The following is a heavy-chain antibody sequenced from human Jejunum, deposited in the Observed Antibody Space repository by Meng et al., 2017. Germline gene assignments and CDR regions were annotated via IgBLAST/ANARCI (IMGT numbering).Heavy chain of an antibody. CDR2: IYYSGST. CDR3: TRVRDGMATIDY. D-gene: IGHD5-24*01. Sequence: QPQRPESGPGLVTPSDTRSLTCTVFGGSISSNSDYWGWIRQPPGKGLEWIGGIYYSGSTYYNPSLKSRVTISIDTSKNQFSLRLSSVTAADTAVYYCTRVRDGMATIDYWGQGTLVTVSS. J-gene: IGHJ4*02. V-gene: IGHV4-39*07. CDR1: GGSISSNSDY.